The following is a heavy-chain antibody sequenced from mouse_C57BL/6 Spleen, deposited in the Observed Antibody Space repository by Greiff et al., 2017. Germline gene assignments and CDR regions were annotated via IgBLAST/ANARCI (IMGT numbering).Heavy chain of an antibody. V-gene: IGHV1-80*01. CDR3: ARGYDYAMDY. CDR2: IYPGDGDT. J-gene: IGHJ4*01. D-gene: IGHD2-14*01. Sequence: VQVVESGAELVKPGASVKISCKASGYAFSSYWMNWVKQRPGKGLEWIGQIYPGDGDTNYNGKFKGKATLTADKSSSTAYMQLSSLTSEDSAVYFCARGYDYAMDYWGQGTSVTVAS. CDR1: GYAFSSYW.